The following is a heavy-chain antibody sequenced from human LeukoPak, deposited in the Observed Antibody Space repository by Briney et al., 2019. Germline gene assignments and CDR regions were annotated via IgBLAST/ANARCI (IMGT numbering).Heavy chain of an antibody. CDR3: ARDPKPTIFGVASFDY. V-gene: IGHV4-30-4*08. D-gene: IGHD3-3*01. J-gene: IGHJ4*02. CDR2: IYYSGST. CDR1: GGSISSGDYY. Sequence: PSETLSLTCTESGGSISSGDYYWSWIRQPPGKGLEWIGYIYYSGSTYYNPSLKSRVTISVDTSKNQFSLKLSSVTAADTAEYYCARDPKPTIFGVASFDYWGQGTLVTVSS.